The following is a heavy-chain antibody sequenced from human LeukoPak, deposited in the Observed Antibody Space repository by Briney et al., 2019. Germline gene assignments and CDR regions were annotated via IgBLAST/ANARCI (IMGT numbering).Heavy chain of an antibody. V-gene: IGHV4-59*12. D-gene: IGHD1-26*01. CDR2: IYYSGST. CDR3: ARERYGSNSLDS. Sequence: SETLSLTCTVSGGSISSYYWSWIRQPPGKGLEWIGYIYYSGSTNYNPSLKSRVTISVDTSKNQFSLKLRSVAAADTAVYYCARERYGSNSLDSWGQGTLVTVSS. CDR1: GGSISSYY. J-gene: IGHJ5*01.